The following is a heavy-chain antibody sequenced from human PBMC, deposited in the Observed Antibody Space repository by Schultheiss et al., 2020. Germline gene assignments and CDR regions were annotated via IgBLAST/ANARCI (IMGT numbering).Heavy chain of an antibody. D-gene: IGHD3-16*01. CDR2: IYYSGST. J-gene: IGHJ6*02. Sequence: SETLSLTCTVSDDSISSSSYYWGWIRQPPGKGLEWIGSIYYSGSTYYNPSLKSRVTISVDTSKNQFSLTLSSVTAADAAVYYCARETFGGLAWVWGQGTTVTVSS. CDR1: DDSISSSSYY. CDR3: ARETFGGLAWV. V-gene: IGHV4-39*02.